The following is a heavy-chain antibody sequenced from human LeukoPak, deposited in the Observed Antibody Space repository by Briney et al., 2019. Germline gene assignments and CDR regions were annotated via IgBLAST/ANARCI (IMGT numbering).Heavy chain of an antibody. V-gene: IGHV1-2*02. CDR3: ARDLENRHDYVWGSYRYSYYYYMDV. CDR1: GYTFTGYY. D-gene: IGHD3-16*02. J-gene: IGHJ6*03. Sequence: ASVKVSCKASGYTFTGYYMHWVRQAPGQGLEWMGWINPNSGGTNYAQKFQGRVTMTRDTSISTAYMELSRLRSDDTAVYYCARDLENRHDYVWGSYRYSYYYYMDVWGKGTTVTVSS. CDR2: INPNSGGT.